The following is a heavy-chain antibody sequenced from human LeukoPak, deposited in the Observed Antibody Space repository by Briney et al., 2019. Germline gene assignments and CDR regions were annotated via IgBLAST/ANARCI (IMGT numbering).Heavy chain of an antibody. V-gene: IGHV4-30-4*01. CDR1: GGSISSGDYY. Sequence: SETLSLTCTVSGGSISSGDYYWSWIRQPPGKGLEWIGYIYYSGSTYYNPSLKSRVTISVDTSKNQFSLKLSSVTAADTAVYYCARGRFLEWFRTTNWFDPWGQGTLVTVSS. CDR3: ARGRFLEWFRTTNWFDP. CDR2: IYYSGST. J-gene: IGHJ5*02. D-gene: IGHD3-3*01.